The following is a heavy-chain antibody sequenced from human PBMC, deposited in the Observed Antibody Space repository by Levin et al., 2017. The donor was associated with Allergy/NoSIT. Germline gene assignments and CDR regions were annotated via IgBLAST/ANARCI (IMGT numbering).Heavy chain of an antibody. V-gene: IGHV1-69*06. J-gene: IGHJ4*02. CDR1: GGTFSSYA. CDR3: ARGGGWYFGFDY. CDR2: IIPIFGTA. Sequence: KISCKASGGTFSSYAISWVRQAPGQGLEWMGGIIPIFGTANYAQKFQGRVTITADKSTSTAYMELSSLRSEDTAVYYCARGGGWYFGFDYWGQGTLVTVSS. D-gene: IGHD6-19*01.